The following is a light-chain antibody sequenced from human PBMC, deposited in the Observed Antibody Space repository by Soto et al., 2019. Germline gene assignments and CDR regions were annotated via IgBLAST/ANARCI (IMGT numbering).Light chain of an antibody. CDR3: QQTYTTPEST. Sequence: DIQMTQSPSSVSASVGDSVTLTCRASQSISIYLNWYQLKPGKAPNLLMYGASYLKSGVPTRFSGSGSGTEFTLTISSLQPEDFAIYYCQQTYTTPESTVGQGTRLEIK. CDR1: QSISIY. V-gene: IGKV1-39*01. J-gene: IGKJ5*01. CDR2: GAS.